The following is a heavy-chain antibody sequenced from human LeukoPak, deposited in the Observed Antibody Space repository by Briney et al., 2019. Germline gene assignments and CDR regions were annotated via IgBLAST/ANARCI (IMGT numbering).Heavy chain of an antibody. V-gene: IGHV4-59*08. J-gene: IGHJ4*02. CDR2: IYYSGST. CDR1: GGSFSGYY. CDR3: ARGARAGYNLEPFDY. D-gene: IGHD5-24*01. Sequence: SETLSLTCAVYGGSFSGYYWSWIRQPPGKGLEWIGYIYYSGSTKYNPSLKSRVTISVDTSKNQFSLKLRSVTAADTAVYYCARGARAGYNLEPFDYWGQGTLVTVSS.